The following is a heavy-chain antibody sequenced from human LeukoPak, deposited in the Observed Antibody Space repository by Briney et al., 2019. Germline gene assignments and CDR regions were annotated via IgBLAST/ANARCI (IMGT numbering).Heavy chain of an antibody. Sequence: RASVKVSCKASGYTFTSYYMHWVRQAPGQGLEWMGIINPSGGSTSYAQKFQGRVTMTRDMSTSTVYMELSSLRAEDTAVYYCARDGSSSWSRGNYMDVWGKGTTVTVSS. CDR3: ARDGSSSWSRGNYMDV. V-gene: IGHV1-46*01. D-gene: IGHD6-13*01. J-gene: IGHJ6*03. CDR1: GYTFTSYY. CDR2: INPSGGST.